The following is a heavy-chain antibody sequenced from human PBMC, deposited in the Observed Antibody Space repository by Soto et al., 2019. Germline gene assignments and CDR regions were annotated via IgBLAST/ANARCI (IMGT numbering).Heavy chain of an antibody. CDR3: AGLRGYAGSPIDY. V-gene: IGHV4-59*01. CDR1: GCSIISFY. Sequence: SETLSLTCTFSGCSIISFYWSWIRQPPGKGLEWIGYISHSGNTNYNPSVKSLVTLSVDTPTNQFSLRLSSVTTAATAVYYCAGLRGYAGSPIDYWGQGTLVTVSS. J-gene: IGHJ4*02. D-gene: IGHD2-15*01. CDR2: ISHSGNT.